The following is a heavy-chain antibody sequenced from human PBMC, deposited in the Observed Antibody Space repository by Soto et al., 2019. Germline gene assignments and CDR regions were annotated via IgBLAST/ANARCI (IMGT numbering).Heavy chain of an antibody. CDR3: AHKEVSHPGLSFPPRWYYFDY. D-gene: IGHD2-15*01. J-gene: IGHJ4*02. V-gene: IGHV2-5*01. CDR2: IYWNDDK. CDR1: GFSLSTSGVG. Sequence: SGPTLVNPTQTLTLTCTFSGFSLSTSGVGVGWIRQPPGKALEWLALIYWNDDKRYSPSLKSRLTITKDTSKNQVVLTMTNMDPVDTATYYCAHKEVSHPGLSFPPRWYYFDYWGQGTLVTVSS.